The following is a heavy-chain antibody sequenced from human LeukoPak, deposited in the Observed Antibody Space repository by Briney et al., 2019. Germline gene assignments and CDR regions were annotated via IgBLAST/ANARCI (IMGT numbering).Heavy chain of an antibody. V-gene: IGHV3-48*03. Sequence: GGSLRLSGAASGFTFSSYEMNWVRQAPGKGLEWISYISSSGITIYYADSVKGRFTISRDNAKNSLYLQMESLRAEDTAVYYCARELTITGTPDYWGQGTLVTVSS. CDR3: ARELTITGTPDY. J-gene: IGHJ4*02. CDR2: ISSSGITI. CDR1: GFTFSSYE. D-gene: IGHD1-7*01.